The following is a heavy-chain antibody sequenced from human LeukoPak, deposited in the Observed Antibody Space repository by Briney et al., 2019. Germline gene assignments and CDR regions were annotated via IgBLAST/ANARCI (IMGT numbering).Heavy chain of an antibody. CDR1: GFTFSSYG. V-gene: IGHV3-33*01. D-gene: IGHD4-17*01. CDR2: IWYDGSNK. Sequence: PGGSLRLSCAASGFTFSSYGMRWVRQAPGKGLEWVAVIWYDGSNKYYADSVKGRFTISRDNSKNTLYLQMNSLRAEDTAVHYCARHVYSYGGFDYWGQGTLVTVSS. CDR3: ARHVYSYGGFDY. J-gene: IGHJ4*02.